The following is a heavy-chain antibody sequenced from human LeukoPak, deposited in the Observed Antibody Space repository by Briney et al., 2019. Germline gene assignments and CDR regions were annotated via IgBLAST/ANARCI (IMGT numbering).Heavy chain of an antibody. J-gene: IGHJ4*02. Sequence: SETLSLTCIVPGGSISSSNYYWAWIRQPPGKGLEWIGTFYSGGSAYDNPSLTSRVSISKDTSDNQFSLRLYSVTAADTAVYYCARKQGGTMYDVWGPGTLVTVSS. V-gene: IGHV4-39*07. CDR1: GGSISSSNYY. D-gene: IGHD1-7*01. CDR2: FYSGGSA. CDR3: ARKQGGTMYDV.